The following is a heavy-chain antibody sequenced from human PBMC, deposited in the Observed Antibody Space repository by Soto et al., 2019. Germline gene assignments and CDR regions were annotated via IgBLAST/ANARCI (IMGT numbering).Heavy chain of an antibody. CDR1: GFTFISYG. CDR3: AKTQRGRWLQADY. Sequence: PGGALRLSCAASGFTFISYGIHWVRQAPFKVLELLAVISCDLSNKYCADSVKGLFAIARDGSNKTLYLQINILRAEYAAVYYCAKTQRGRWLQADYWGQGTLVTVSS. D-gene: IGHD5-12*01. J-gene: IGHJ4*02. CDR2: ISCDLSNK. V-gene: IGHV3-30*18.